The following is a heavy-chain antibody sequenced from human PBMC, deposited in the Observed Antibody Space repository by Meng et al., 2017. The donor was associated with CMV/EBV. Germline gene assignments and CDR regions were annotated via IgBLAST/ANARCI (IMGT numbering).Heavy chain of an antibody. Sequence: LRLSCTVSGGSISSSSYYWGWIRQPPGKGLEWIGSIYYSGSTYYNPSLKSRVTISVDTSKNQLSLKLSSVTAADTAVYYCARLKLLSCWFDPWGQGTLVTVSS. CDR1: GGSISSSSYY. CDR2: IYYSGST. D-gene: IGHD2-2*01. J-gene: IGHJ5*02. CDR3: ARLKLLSCWFDP. V-gene: IGHV4-39*01.